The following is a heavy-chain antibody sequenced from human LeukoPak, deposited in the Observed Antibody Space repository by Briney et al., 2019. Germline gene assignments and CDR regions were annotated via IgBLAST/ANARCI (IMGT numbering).Heavy chain of an antibody. Sequence: SETLSLICAIYCGSFSGYYWSGIRQPPGRGREWIGEINHSGSTYYNPSLQSRVTISVDTSKNQFSLKLSSVTAADTAVYYCARHAISGSYYCYYMDVWGKGTTVTISS. CDR1: CGSFSGYY. V-gene: IGHV4-34*01. J-gene: IGHJ6*03. D-gene: IGHD1-26*01. CDR2: INHSGST. CDR3: ARHAISGSYYCYYMDV.